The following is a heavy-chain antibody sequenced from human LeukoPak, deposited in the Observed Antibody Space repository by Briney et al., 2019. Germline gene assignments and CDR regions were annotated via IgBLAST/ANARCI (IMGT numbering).Heavy chain of an antibody. CDR3: ARDSYYDSSGYLGFDP. CDR2: IGGSGSTT. Sequence: PGGSLRLSCAASGFTFSSYAMSWVRQAPGKGLEWVSAIGGSGSTTYYADSVKGRFTISRDNAKNSLYLQMNSLRAEDTAVYYCARDSYYDSSGYLGFDPWGQGTLVTVSS. V-gene: IGHV3-23*01. CDR1: GFTFSSYA. J-gene: IGHJ5*02. D-gene: IGHD3-22*01.